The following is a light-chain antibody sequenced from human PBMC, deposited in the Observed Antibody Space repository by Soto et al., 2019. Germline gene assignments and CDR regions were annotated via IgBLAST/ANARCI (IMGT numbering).Light chain of an antibody. Sequence: QSVLTQPASVSGSPGQSVTISCTGTSSDVGAYKYVSWYQQHPGKAPKLMIYEVSNRPSGVSNRFSGSKSGNTASLTISGLQADDEADYYCNSYAGDIIRFVFGTGTKFTVL. V-gene: IGLV2-14*01. CDR2: EVS. CDR1: SSDVGAYKY. CDR3: NSYAGDIIRFV. J-gene: IGLJ1*01.